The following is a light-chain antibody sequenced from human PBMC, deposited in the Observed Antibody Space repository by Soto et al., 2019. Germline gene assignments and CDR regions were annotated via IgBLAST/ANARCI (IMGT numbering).Light chain of an antibody. Sequence: EIVVTQSPATLSVSPGERATLSCRTSQSVSSHVAWYQQKPGQAPRLLIHGASTRATAIPARFSGSGSGTEFTLTTSSLEPEDFAVYYCQQRSNWPPWTFGQGTKVDIK. J-gene: IGKJ1*01. V-gene: IGKV3-15*01. CDR1: QSVSSH. CDR3: QQRSNWPPWT. CDR2: GAS.